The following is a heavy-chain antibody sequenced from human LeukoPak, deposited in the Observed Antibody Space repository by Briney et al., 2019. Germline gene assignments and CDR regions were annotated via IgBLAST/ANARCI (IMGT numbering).Heavy chain of an antibody. J-gene: IGHJ6*03. Sequence: SETLSLTCTVSGGSISSGDYHWSWIRQPPGKGLEWIGYIYYSGSTYYNPSLKSRVTISVDTSKNQFSLKLSSVTAADTAVYYCARVSYGGNYYYYYMDVWGKGTTVTVSS. CDR1: GGSISSGDYH. CDR3: ARVSYGGNYYYYYMDV. D-gene: IGHD4-23*01. CDR2: IYYSGST. V-gene: IGHV4-30-4*08.